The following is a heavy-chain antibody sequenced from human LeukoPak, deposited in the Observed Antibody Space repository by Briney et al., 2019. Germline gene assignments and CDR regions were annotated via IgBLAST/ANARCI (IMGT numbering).Heavy chain of an antibody. CDR1: GFTFDDYA. V-gene: IGHV3-9*01. D-gene: IGHD5-18*01. J-gene: IGHJ4*02. CDR2: ISWNSGSI. CDR3: AKEAWIQLWFPFDY. Sequence: GRSLRLSCAASGFTFDDYAMHRVRQAPGKGLEWVSGISWNSGSIGYADSVKGRFTISRDNAKNSLYLQMNSLRAEDTALYYCAKEAWIQLWFPFDYWGQGTLVTVSS.